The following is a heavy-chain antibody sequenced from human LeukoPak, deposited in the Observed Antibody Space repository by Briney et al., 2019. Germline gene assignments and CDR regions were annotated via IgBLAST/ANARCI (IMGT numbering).Heavy chain of an antibody. D-gene: IGHD3-16*01. J-gene: IGHJ4*02. V-gene: IGHV4-4*07. Sequence: SETLSLTCTVSGESISSYYWNWIRQPAGKGLEWIGHIYTDGSTNYNPSLKSRVTMSVDTSENQFSLKLSSVTAADTAVYYCARGLTAFEYWGQGTLVTVSS. CDR3: ARGLTAFEY. CDR1: GESISSYY. CDR2: IYTDGST.